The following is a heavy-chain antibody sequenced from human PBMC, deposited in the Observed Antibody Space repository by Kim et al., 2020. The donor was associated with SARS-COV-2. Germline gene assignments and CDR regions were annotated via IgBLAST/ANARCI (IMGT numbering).Heavy chain of an antibody. V-gene: IGHV3-23*01. CDR3: AKGSKSSSWYYFDY. CDR2: ISGSGGST. J-gene: IGHJ4*02. D-gene: IGHD6-13*01. Sequence: GGSLRLSCVASGFTFSSYAMSWVRQAPGKGLEWVSAISGSGGSTYYADSVKGRFTISRDNSKNTLYLQMNSLRAEDTAVYYCAKGSKSSSWYYFDYWGQGTLVTVSS. CDR1: GFTFSSYA.